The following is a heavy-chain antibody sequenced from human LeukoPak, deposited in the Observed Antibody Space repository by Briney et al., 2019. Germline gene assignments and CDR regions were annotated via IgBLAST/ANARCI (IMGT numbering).Heavy chain of an antibody. CDR1: NDSISPLY. V-gene: IGHV4-59*11. J-gene: IGHJ4*02. Sequence: PSETLSLTCTVSNDSISPLYWGWIRQPPGKGLGFIGYIFYSGTTNFNPSLKSRVTLSVDTSKNQFSLRLNSVTAADTAVYYCARGGSAAKYYFDSWGQGTLVTVSS. CDR2: IFYSGTT. CDR3: ARGGSAAKYYFDS. D-gene: IGHD6-13*01.